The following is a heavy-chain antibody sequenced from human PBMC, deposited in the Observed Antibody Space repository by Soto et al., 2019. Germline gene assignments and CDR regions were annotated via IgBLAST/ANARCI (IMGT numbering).Heavy chain of an antibody. J-gene: IGHJ4*02. CDR2: ISGSGGST. CDR1: GFTFSSYA. D-gene: IGHD1-26*01. V-gene: IGHV3-23*01. CDR3: ARRGSGRYYDY. Sequence: EVQLLESGGGLVQPGGSLRLSCAASGFTFSSYAMRWVRQAPVKGLGWVAAISGSGGSTYYADSVEGRFTISRDNSKNTQYLQRNSLRAEDTAVYYWARRGSGRYYDYWGQGTLVTVSS.